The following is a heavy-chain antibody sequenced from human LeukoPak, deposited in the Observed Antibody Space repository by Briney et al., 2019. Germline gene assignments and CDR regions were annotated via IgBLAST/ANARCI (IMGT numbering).Heavy chain of an antibody. Sequence: ASVKVSCKASGYTFTSYDIDWVRQATGQGLEWMGWMNPNSGNTGYAQKFQGRVTMTRNTSISTAYMELSSLRSEDTAVYYCARPYYDSSGYQNFDYWGQGTLVTVSS. J-gene: IGHJ4*02. V-gene: IGHV1-8*01. CDR2: MNPNSGNT. CDR3: ARPYYDSSGYQNFDY. D-gene: IGHD3-22*01. CDR1: GYTFTSYD.